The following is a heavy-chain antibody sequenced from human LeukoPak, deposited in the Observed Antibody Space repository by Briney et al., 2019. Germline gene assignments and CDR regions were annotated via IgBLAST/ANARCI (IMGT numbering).Heavy chain of an antibody. D-gene: IGHD3-10*01. CDR2: ISGSGGST. J-gene: IGHJ4*02. CDR3: ARLSAMVRGPEDIFYFEY. CDR1: GFTFSSYA. Sequence: PGWSLRLSCAASGFTFSSYAMSWVRQAPGKGLEWVSAISGSGGSTYYADSVKGRFTISSDNSKNTLYLQMNGLRAEDTAVYYCARLSAMVRGPEDIFYFEYWGLGTLVTVSS. V-gene: IGHV3-23*01.